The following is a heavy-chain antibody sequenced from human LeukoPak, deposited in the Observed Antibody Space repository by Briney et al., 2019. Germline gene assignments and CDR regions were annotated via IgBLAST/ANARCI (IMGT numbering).Heavy chain of an antibody. CDR2: IRSKTDSYAT. D-gene: IGHD7-27*01. Sequence: GGSLNLSCAASGFTFGGSAMHWVRQASGKGLEWVGRIRSKTDSYATTYSASVKGRFTISRDDSKNTAYLQMNSLKTEDTAVYFCSRHPQTGDTFDLWGQGTMVTVSS. CDR3: SRHPQTGDTFDL. V-gene: IGHV3-73*01. CDR1: GFTFGGSA. J-gene: IGHJ3*01.